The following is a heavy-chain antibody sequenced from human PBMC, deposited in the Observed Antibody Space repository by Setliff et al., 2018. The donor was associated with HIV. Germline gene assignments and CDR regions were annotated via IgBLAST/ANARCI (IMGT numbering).Heavy chain of an antibody. CDR2: IYHSGST. J-gene: IGHJ4*02. D-gene: IGHD6-19*01. CDR3: ARGKGSGWYLRFDY. V-gene: IGHV4-38-2*02. Sequence: SETLSLTCTVSGYSISSGYYWGWIRQPPGKGLEWIANIYHSGSTNYNPSLKSRVTISVDTSKNQFSLKLSSVTAADTAVYYCARGKGSGWYLRFDYWGQGTLVTVSS. CDR1: GYSISSGYY.